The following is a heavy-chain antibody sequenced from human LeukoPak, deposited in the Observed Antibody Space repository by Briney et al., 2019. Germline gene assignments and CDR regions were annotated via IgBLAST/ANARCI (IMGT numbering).Heavy chain of an antibody. J-gene: IGHJ4*02. CDR1: GGSISGYY. CDR3: ARSDYGSGNYYWSLDY. Sequence: SETLSLTCAVYGGSISGYYWSWIRQPPGKGLEWIAEIHHSGSTNYNPSPKSRVTISIDTSKNQFSLKLSSVTAADTAVYYCARSDYGSGNYYWSLDYWGQGTLVTVSS. CDR2: IHHSGST. D-gene: IGHD3-10*01. V-gene: IGHV4-34*01.